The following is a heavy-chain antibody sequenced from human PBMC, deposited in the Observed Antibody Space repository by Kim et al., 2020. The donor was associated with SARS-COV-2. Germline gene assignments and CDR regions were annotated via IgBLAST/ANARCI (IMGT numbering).Heavy chain of an antibody. CDR3: ARDHYYDFWSGRLDNWFDP. CDR2: IWYDGSNK. Sequence: GGSLRLSCAASGFTFSSYGMHWVRQAPGKGLEWVAVIWYDGSNKYYADSVKGRFTISRDNSKNTLYLQMNSLRAEDTAVYYCARDHYYDFWSGRLDNWFDPWGQGTLVTVSS. CDR1: GFTFSSYG. D-gene: IGHD3-3*01. J-gene: IGHJ5*02. V-gene: IGHV3-33*01.